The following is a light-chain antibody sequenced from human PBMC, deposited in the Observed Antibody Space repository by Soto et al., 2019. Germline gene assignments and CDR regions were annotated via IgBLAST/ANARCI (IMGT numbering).Light chain of an antibody. CDR2: DNN. Sequence: QSVLTQPPSVSAAPGQTVTISCSGSSSNIGNNYVSWYQQLPGTAPKVLIYDNNKRPSGIPDRLSGSKSGTSATLGITGVQTGDEADYYCGTWDTSMGTNWVFGGGTKLTVL. J-gene: IGLJ3*02. CDR1: SSNIGNNY. V-gene: IGLV1-51*01. CDR3: GTWDTSMGTNWV.